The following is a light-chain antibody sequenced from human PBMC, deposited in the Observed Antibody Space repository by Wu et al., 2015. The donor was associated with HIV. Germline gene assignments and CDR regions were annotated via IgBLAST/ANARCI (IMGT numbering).Light chain of an antibody. Sequence: EMVMTQSPATLSVSPGERATLSCRASQSVSSNLAWYQQKPGQAPRLLIYGASTRATGIPARFSGSGSGTEFTLTISSMQSEDFAVYYCQQYNNWPPLTFGGGTKVEI. J-gene: IGKJ4*01. V-gene: IGKV3-15*01. CDR2: GAS. CDR1: QSVSSN. CDR3: QQYNNWPPLT.